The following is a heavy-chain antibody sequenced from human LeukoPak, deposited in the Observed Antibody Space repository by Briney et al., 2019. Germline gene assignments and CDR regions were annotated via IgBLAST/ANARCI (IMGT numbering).Heavy chain of an antibody. J-gene: IGHJ4*02. V-gene: IGHV4-39*07. Sequence: PSETLSLTCTVSGGSISSSSYYWGWIRQPPGKGLEWIGSIYYSGSTYYNPSLKSRVTISVDTSKNQFSLKLSSVTAADTAVYYCARAPESRSSYFDYWGQGTLVTVSS. CDR1: GGSISSSSYY. CDR3: ARAPESRSSYFDY. D-gene: IGHD2-15*01. CDR2: IYYSGST.